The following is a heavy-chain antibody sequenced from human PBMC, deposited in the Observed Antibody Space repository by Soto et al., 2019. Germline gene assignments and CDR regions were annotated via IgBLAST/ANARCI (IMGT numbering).Heavy chain of an antibody. CDR3: ARPGARYCGGDCCSSQ. Sequence: QVQLVQSGAEVKKPGASVKVSCKASGYMFSNYDIIWVRQATGQGLEWMGWMNPDSDKTDYAQKFQGRVTMTGNTSISTAYMELTALTYEDTAIYYCARPGARYCGGDCCSSQWGQGTLVTVSS. CDR1: GYMFSNYD. D-gene: IGHD2-21*02. V-gene: IGHV1-8*01. J-gene: IGHJ4*02. CDR2: MNPDSDKT.